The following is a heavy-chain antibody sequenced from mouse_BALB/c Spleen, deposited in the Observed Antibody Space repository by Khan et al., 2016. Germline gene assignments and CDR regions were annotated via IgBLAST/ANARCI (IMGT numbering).Heavy chain of an antibody. D-gene: IGHD1-1*01. CDR3: ARYYGSSYVRGMDY. CDR1: GDSITSGY. CDR2: ITYSGST. J-gene: IGHJ4*01. Sequence: EVQLQESGPSLVKPSQALSLTCSVTGDSITSGYWNWIRKFPGIKLEYMGYITYSGSTYYNPSLKSRISITRDTSKNQYFLQLISVTTEDTATYYGARYYGSSYVRGMDYWGQGTSVTVSS. V-gene: IGHV3-8*02.